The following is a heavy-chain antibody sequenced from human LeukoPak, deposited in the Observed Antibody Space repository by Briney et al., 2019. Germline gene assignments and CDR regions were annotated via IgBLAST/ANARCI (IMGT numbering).Heavy chain of an antibody. J-gene: IGHJ4*02. D-gene: IGHD3-22*01. V-gene: IGHV3-74*01. CDR1: GLTFSSYW. Sequence: GGSLRLSCAASGLTFSSYWMHWVRQAPGKGLLWVSRINSDGSSTSYADSVKGRFTISRDNAKNTLYLQMNSLRAEDTAVYYCARSYYYDSSGSASYFDYWGQGTLVTVSS. CDR3: ARSYYYDSSGSASYFDY. CDR2: INSDGSST.